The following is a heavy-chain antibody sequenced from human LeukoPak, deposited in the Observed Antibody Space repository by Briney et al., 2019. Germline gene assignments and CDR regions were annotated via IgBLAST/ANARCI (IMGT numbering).Heavy chain of an antibody. D-gene: IGHD2-2*01. Sequence: QPGGSLRLSCAASGFTFSSYGMHWVRQAPGKGLEWVAFIRYDGGNKYYADSVKGRFTISRDNSKNTLYLQMNSLRAEDTAVYYCAKPRDIVVVPAAIGYWGQGTLVTVSS. J-gene: IGHJ4*02. CDR2: IRYDGGNK. CDR3: AKPRDIVVVPAAIGY. CDR1: GFTFSSYG. V-gene: IGHV3-30*02.